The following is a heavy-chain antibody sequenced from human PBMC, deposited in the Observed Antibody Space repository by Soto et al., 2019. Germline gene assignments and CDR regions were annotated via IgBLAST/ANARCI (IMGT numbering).Heavy chain of an antibody. V-gene: IGHV5-51*01. D-gene: IGHD6-13*01. J-gene: IGHJ4*02. Sequence: GASRKISCKASGYSVSTYWMGWVRQMRGKGLEWMGVIYPGDSDTRYSPSFQGRVTISADKSISTAYLQWSSLKASDTAMYYCARTGPHRSSGYRDDYWGQGTLVTVSS. CDR2: IYPGDSDT. CDR3: ARTGPHRSSGYRDDY. CDR1: GYSVSTYW.